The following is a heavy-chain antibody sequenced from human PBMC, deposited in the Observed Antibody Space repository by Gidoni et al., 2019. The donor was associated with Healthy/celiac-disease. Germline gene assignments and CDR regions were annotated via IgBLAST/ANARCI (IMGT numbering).Heavy chain of an antibody. J-gene: IGHJ4*02. CDR1: GFTFSSYS. V-gene: IGHV3-48*04. CDR2: ISSSSSTI. CDR3: AGGAGGKNY. D-gene: IGHD3-10*01. Sequence: GFTFSSYSMNWVRQAPGKGLEWVSYISSSSSTIYYADSVKGRFTISRDNAKNSLYLQMNSLRAEDTAVYYCAGGAGGKNYWGQGTLVTVSS.